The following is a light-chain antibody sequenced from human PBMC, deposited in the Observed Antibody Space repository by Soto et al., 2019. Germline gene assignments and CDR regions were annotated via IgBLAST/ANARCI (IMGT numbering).Light chain of an antibody. CDR2: KAS. CDR3: QQYNSYLFT. Sequence: DIQMTQSPSTLSASVGDRVTITCRASQSISSWLAWYQQKPGKAPKLLIYKASSLESGVPSRFRGSGSGTGVTLTISSLQPDDFATYYCQQYNSYLFTFGPGTKVDIK. J-gene: IGKJ3*01. V-gene: IGKV1-5*03. CDR1: QSISSW.